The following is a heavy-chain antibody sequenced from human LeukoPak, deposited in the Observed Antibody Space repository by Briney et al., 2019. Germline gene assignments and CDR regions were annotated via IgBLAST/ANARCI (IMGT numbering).Heavy chain of an antibody. CDR1: GGSFSGYY. CDR2: INHSGST. Sequence: TSETLSLTCAVYGGSFSGYYWSWIRQPPGKGLEWIGEINHSGSTNYNPSHKSRVTISVDTSKNQFSLKLSSVTAADTAVYYCARAYMIPFGGVIVHPVDYWGQGTLVTVSS. D-gene: IGHD3-16*02. CDR3: ARAYMIPFGGVIVHPVDY. V-gene: IGHV4-34*01. J-gene: IGHJ4*02.